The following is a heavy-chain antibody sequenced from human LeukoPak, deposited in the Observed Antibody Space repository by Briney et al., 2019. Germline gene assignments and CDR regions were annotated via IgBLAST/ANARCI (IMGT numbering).Heavy chain of an antibody. CDR2: ISSSSSYI. J-gene: IGHJ3*02. Sequence: GGSLRLSCAASGFTFSNYAMSWVRQAPGKGLEWVSSISSSSSYIYYADSVKGRFTIPRDNAKNSLYLQMNSLRAEDTAVYYCARDYDSIDIWGQGTMVTVSS. V-gene: IGHV3-21*01. CDR1: GFTFSNYA. D-gene: IGHD3-3*01. CDR3: ARDYDSIDI.